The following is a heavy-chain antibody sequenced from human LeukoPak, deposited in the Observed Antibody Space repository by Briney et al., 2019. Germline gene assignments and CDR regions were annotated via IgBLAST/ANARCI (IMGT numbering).Heavy chain of an antibody. CDR1: GGTFSSYA. D-gene: IGHD3-10*01. V-gene: IGHV1-69*01. Sequence: HVASVKVSCTASGGTFSSYAISWVRQAPGQGLEWMGGIIPIFGTANYAQKFQGRVTITADESTSTAYVELSSLRSEDTAVYYCASGPSQFGQFGMDVWGQGTTVTVSS. J-gene: IGHJ6*02. CDR2: IIPIFGTA. CDR3: ASGPSQFGQFGMDV.